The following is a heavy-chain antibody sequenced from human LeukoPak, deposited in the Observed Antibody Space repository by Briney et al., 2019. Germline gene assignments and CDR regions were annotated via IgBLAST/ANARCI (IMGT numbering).Heavy chain of an antibody. J-gene: IGHJ4*02. D-gene: IGHD3-22*01. CDR1: GGSFSGYY. Sequence: SETLSLTCAVYGGSFSGYYWSWIRQPPGKGLEWIGEINHSGSTNYIPSLKSRVTISVDTSKNQFSLKLTSVTAADTAVYYCARLPQDVFYDRTDWGQGTLVTVSS. CDR2: INHSGST. V-gene: IGHV4-34*01. CDR3: ARLPQDVFYDRTD.